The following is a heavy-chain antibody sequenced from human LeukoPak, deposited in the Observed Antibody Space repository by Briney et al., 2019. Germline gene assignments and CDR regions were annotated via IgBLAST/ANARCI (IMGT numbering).Heavy chain of an antibody. V-gene: IGHV3-30-3*01. CDR2: ISYDGSNK. D-gene: IGHD2-2*01. CDR3: ARALYFSRTSSYTWFAP. Sequence: GRSLRLSCAASGFTFSSYAMHWVRQAPGKGLEWVAVISYDGSNKYYADSVKGRFTISRDNSKNTLYLQMNSLRAEDTAVYYCARALYFSRTSSYTWFAPWAQETLVTSSS. J-gene: IGHJ5*02. CDR1: GFTFSSYA.